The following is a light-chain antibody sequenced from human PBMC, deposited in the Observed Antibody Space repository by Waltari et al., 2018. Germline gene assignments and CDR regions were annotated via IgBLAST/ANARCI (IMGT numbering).Light chain of an antibody. CDR2: AGS. J-gene: IGKJ1*01. V-gene: IGKV3-20*01. Sequence: VLTQSPGTLSLSPGERATXSCRASQSISKYLVWYQQRPGHAPRLLIYAGSTRAAGIPDRFSGSGXGTDFTLTISRLEPXXFXMXYXQNHERLPATFGQGTKVEFK. CDR1: QSISKY. CDR3: QNHERLPAT.